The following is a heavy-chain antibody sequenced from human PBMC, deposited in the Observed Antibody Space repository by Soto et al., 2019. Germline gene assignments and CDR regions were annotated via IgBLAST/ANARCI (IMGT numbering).Heavy chain of an antibody. Sequence: ASVKVSCKASGYTFTSHAIHWVRQAPGQRLEWMGWINAGKGITKYSQKFQGRVTITRDTSASTAYMELSSLRSEDTAVYYCARDGTYYDILTGYYYGMDVWGQGTTVTVSS. CDR2: INAGKGIT. CDR1: GYTFTSHA. V-gene: IGHV1-3*01. CDR3: ARDGTYYDILTGYYYGMDV. J-gene: IGHJ6*02. D-gene: IGHD3-9*01.